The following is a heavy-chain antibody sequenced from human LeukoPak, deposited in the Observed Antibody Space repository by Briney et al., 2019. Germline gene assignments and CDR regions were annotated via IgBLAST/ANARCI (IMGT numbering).Heavy chain of an antibody. CDR2: INPSGDNT. CDR1: GYTFTNNF. Sequence: GASVKVSCKASGYTFTNNFMHWVRQAPGQGLEWMGIINPSGDNTWYAQKLQGRVTMTTDTSTSTAYMELRSLRSDDTAVYYCARGSSPYYYDSSGPGDYWGQGTLVTVSS. CDR3: ARGSSPYYYDSSGPGDY. D-gene: IGHD3-22*01. V-gene: IGHV1-46*01. J-gene: IGHJ4*02.